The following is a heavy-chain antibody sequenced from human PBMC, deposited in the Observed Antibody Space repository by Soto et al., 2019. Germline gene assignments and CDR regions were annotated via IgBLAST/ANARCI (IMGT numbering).Heavy chain of an antibody. CDR3: AKPDYYDSVPFDY. D-gene: IGHD3-22*01. CDR2: IWYDGSNK. J-gene: IGHJ4*02. Sequence: GGSLRLSCAASEFTFSSYGMHWVRQAPGKGLEWVAVIWYDGSNKYYADSVKGRFTISRDNSKNTLYLQMNSLRAEDTAVYYCAKPDYYDSVPFDYWGQGTLVTVSS. V-gene: IGHV3-33*06. CDR1: EFTFSSYG.